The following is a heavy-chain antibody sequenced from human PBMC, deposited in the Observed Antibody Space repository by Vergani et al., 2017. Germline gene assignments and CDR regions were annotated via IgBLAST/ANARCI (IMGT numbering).Heavy chain of an antibody. J-gene: IGHJ6*02. V-gene: IGHV3-11*04. CDR3: ARDLQYCSSTSCYWFNYGMDV. D-gene: IGHD2-2*01. Sequence: VQLVESGGGLVKPGGSLRLSCAASGFTFSDYYMSWIRQAPGKGLEWVSYISSSGSTIYYADSVKGRFTISRDNAKNSLYLQMNSLRAEDTAVYYCARDLQYCSSTSCYWFNYGMDVWGQGTTVTVSS. CDR2: ISSSGSTI. CDR1: GFTFSDYY.